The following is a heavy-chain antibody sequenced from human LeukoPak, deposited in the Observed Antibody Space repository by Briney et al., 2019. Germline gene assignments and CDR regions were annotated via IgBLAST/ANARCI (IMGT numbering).Heavy chain of an antibody. CDR1: GGSISSHY. CDR2: IYYSGST. J-gene: IGHJ4*02. V-gene: IGHV4-59*08. CDR3: ARHWAYCSGGTCYSFDD. Sequence: PSETLSLTCTVSGGSISSHYWSWIRQPPGKGLEWMGFIYYSGSTNYNPSLKSRVSISVDTSKNQLSLKVSSVTAADTAVYHCARHWAYCSGGTCYSFDDWGQGTLVTVSS. D-gene: IGHD2-15*01.